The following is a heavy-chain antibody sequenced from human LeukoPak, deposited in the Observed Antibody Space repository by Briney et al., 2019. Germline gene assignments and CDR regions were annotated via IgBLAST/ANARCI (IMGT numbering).Heavy chain of an antibody. CDR3: AKDSTDGVIPREANPPFDY. D-gene: IGHD3-16*02. CDR1: GFTFSSYG. CDR2: IWYDGSNK. Sequence: PGRSLRLSCAASGFTFSSYGMHWVRQAPGKGLEWVAVIWYDGSNKYYADSVKGRFTISRDNSKNTLYLQMNSLRAEDTAVYYCAKDSTDGVIPREANPPFDYWGQGTLVTVSS. J-gene: IGHJ4*02. V-gene: IGHV3-33*06.